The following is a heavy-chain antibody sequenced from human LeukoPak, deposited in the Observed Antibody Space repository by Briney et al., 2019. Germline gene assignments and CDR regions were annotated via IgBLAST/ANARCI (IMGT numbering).Heavy chain of an antibody. J-gene: IGHJ4*02. D-gene: IGHD2-2*01. CDR1: GFTFSSYE. CDR2: ISGSGGTI. CDR3: ARDPPYCSSNSCYLDY. Sequence: QPGGSLRLSCAASGFTFSSYEMNWVRQAPGKGLEWVSYISGSGGTIRYADSVKGRFTISRDNAKNSLYLQMNSLRAEDTAVYYCARDPPYCSSNSCYLDYWGQGTLVTVSS. V-gene: IGHV3-48*03.